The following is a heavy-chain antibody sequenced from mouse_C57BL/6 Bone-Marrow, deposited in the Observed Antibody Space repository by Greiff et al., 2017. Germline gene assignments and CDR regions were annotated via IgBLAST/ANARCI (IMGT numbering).Heavy chain of an antibody. CDR2: IYWDDDK. CDR1: GFSLSTSGMG. D-gene: IGHD1-1*01. V-gene: IGHV8-12*01. Sequence: QVTLKESGPGILQSSQTLSLTCSFSGFSLSTSGMGVSWIRQPSGKGLEWLAHIYWDDDKRYNPSLKSRLTISKDTSRNQVFLKITSVDTADTATYDCARRAPYDYGSSYDWYFDVWGTGTTVTVSS. CDR3: ARRAPYDYGSSYDWYFDV. J-gene: IGHJ1*03.